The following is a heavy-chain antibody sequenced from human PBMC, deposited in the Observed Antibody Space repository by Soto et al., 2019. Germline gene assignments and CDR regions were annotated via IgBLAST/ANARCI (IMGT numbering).Heavy chain of an antibody. CDR1: GGSISSYY. CDR3: ARHWYCSGGSCYQGHFDY. Sequence: PSETLSLTCTVSGGSISSYYWSWIRQPPGKGLEWIGYIYYSGSTNYNPSLKSRVTISVDTSKNQFSLKLSSVTAADTAVYYCARHWYCSGGSCYQGHFDYWGQGTLVTVSS. J-gene: IGHJ4*02. CDR2: IYYSGST. D-gene: IGHD2-15*01. V-gene: IGHV4-59*08.